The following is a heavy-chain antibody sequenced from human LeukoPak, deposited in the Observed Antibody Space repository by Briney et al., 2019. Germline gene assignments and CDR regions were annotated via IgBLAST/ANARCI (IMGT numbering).Heavy chain of an antibody. Sequence: GGSLRLSCAASGFTFSSYWMSWVRQAPGKGLEWVANIKQDGSEKYYVDSVKGRFTISRDNAKNSLYLQMNSLRAEDTAVYYCAKSDITMIVVAPFDYWGQGTLATVSS. V-gene: IGHV3-7*03. D-gene: IGHD3-22*01. CDR3: AKSDITMIVVAPFDY. J-gene: IGHJ4*02. CDR1: GFTFSSYW. CDR2: IKQDGSEK.